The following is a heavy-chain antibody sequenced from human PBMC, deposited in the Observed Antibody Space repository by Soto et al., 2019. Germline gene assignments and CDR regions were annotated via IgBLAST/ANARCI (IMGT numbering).Heavy chain of an antibody. J-gene: IGHJ4*02. CDR3: ARAGIVATEGYYFDY. CDR2: ISSNGGST. CDR1: GFTFSSYA. Sequence: GGSLRLSCAASGFTFSSYAMHWVRQAPGKGLEYVSAISSNGGSTYYANSLKGRFTICRDNSKNTLYLQMGSLRAEDMAVYYCARAGIVATEGYYFDYWGQGTLVTVSS. V-gene: IGHV3-64*01. D-gene: IGHD5-12*01.